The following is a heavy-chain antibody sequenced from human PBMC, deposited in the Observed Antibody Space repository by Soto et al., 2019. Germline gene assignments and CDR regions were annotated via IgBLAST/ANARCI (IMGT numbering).Heavy chain of an antibody. Sequence: WGSLRLSCAASGLIFSNYGMHWVRQAPGKGLEWVALISHDGKNKYYADSVQGRFTISRDNSKNTLYLQMNSLRGDDTAVYYCAKDRPVKARSGSLSSWGQGTLVTVSS. J-gene: IGHJ5*02. D-gene: IGHD1-26*01. V-gene: IGHV3-30*18. CDR3: AKDRPVKARSGSLSS. CDR2: ISHDGKNK. CDR1: GLIFSNYG.